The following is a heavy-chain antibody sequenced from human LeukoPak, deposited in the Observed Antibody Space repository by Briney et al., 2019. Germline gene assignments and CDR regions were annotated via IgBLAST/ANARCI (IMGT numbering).Heavy chain of an antibody. CDR1: GYTFTSYY. Sequence: ASVKVSCKASGYTFTSYYMHWVRQAPGQGLEWTGIINPSGGSTSYAQKFQGRVTMTRDTSTSTVYMELSSLRSEDTAVYYCARGVGAMVRGPPDAFDIWGQGTMVTVSS. V-gene: IGHV1-46*01. J-gene: IGHJ3*02. CDR2: INPSGGST. D-gene: IGHD3-10*01. CDR3: ARGVGAMVRGPPDAFDI.